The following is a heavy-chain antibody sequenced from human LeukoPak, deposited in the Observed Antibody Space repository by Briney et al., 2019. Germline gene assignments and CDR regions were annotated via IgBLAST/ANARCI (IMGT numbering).Heavy chain of an antibody. CDR1: GFPFSAYG. Sequence: GGSLRLSCAASGFPFSAYGLHWVRQAPGKGLEWVAIIWYDGSNKYYAYSLKGRFTISRDNSKNICYLQTKSLRAEDTAIYYCARARLEGTGPHWFDPWGQGTLVTVSS. CDR3: ARARLEGTGPHWFDP. CDR2: IWYDGSNK. V-gene: IGHV3-33*01. D-gene: IGHD1-1*01. J-gene: IGHJ5*02.